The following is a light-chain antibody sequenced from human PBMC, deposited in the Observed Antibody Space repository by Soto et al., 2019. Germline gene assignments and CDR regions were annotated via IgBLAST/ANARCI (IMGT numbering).Light chain of an antibody. CDR1: QSISSSF. CDR3: QRYCSSPPLT. Sequence: EFVLTQSPGTLSLSPGERATLSCRASQSISSSFLAWYQHKPGQAPRLLIYGASFRGTGIPDRFSGGGSGTDFTLTISRLEPEDFAVYYCQRYCSSPPLTFGGGTKVEI. V-gene: IGKV3-20*01. J-gene: IGKJ4*01. CDR2: GAS.